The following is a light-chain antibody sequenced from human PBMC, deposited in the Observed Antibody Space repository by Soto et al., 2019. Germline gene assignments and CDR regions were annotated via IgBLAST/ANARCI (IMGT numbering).Light chain of an antibody. V-gene: IGLV2-14*01. J-gene: IGLJ1*01. CDR3: SAYTSSSTLEV. Sequence: QSALTQPASVSGSPGQSITISCTGTSRDVGIYNYVSWFQQHPGSAPKLIIYDVSARPPGVSNRFSGSKSGNTAYLTISGLQADDEADYYCSAYTSSSTLEVFGAGTKVTVL. CDR2: DVS. CDR1: SRDVGIYNY.